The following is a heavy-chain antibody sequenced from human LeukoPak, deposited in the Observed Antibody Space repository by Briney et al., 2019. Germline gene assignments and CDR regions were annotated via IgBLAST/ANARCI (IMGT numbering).Heavy chain of an antibody. J-gene: IGHJ4*02. CDR1: GFTFSTYN. D-gene: IGHD3-10*01. V-gene: IGHV3-21*01. CDR3: AKDGNYYGSGSYIDY. Sequence: GGSLRLSCAASGFTFSTYNMNWVRQAPGKGLEWVSSITSSSSYIYYADSVKGRFTISRDNSKNTLYLQMNSLRSEDTAVYYCAKDGNYYGSGSYIDYWGQGTLVTVSS. CDR2: ITSSSSYI.